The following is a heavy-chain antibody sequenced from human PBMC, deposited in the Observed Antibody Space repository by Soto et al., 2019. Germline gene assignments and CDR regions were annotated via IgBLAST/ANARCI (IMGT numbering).Heavy chain of an antibody. CDR2: ISSSSSYI. V-gene: IGHV3-21*01. Sequence: PGGSLRLSCAASGFTFSSYSMNWVRQAPGKGLEWVSSISSSSSYIYYADSVKGRFTISRDNAKNSLYLQMNSLRAEDTAVYYCARVYYDFWSGYHRSDYYGMDVWGQGTTVTVSS. D-gene: IGHD3-3*01. J-gene: IGHJ6*02. CDR1: GFTFSSYS. CDR3: ARVYYDFWSGYHRSDYYGMDV.